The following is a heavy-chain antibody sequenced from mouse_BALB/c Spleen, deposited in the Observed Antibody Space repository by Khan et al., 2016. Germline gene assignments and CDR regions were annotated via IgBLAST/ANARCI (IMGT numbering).Heavy chain of an antibody. CDR2: IDPANVNT. CDR1: GFNIKDTY. D-gene: IGHD2-3*01. J-gene: IGHJ2*01. Sequence: GQLKESGAELVKPGASVKLSCTASGFNIKDTYMHWVKQRPEQGLEWIGRIDPANVNTKYDPKFQGKATITADTSSNTAYLQLSSLTSEDTAVYYCTREGYYPYWGQGTTLTVSS. CDR3: TREGYYPY. V-gene: IGHV14-3*02.